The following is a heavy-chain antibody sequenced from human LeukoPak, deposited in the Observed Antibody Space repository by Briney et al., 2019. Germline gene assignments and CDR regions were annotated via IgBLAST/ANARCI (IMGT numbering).Heavy chain of an antibody. CDR1: GYSISSGYY. CDR3: ARDDYDIPIDY. CDR2: IYHSGST. V-gene: IGHV4-38-2*02. D-gene: IGHD3-9*01. J-gene: IGHJ4*02. Sequence: SETLSLTCAVSGYSISSGYYWGWIRQPPGKGLEWIGSIYHSGSTYYNPSLKSRVTISVDTSKNQFSLKLSPVTAADTAVYYCARDDYDIPIDYWGQGTLVTVSS.